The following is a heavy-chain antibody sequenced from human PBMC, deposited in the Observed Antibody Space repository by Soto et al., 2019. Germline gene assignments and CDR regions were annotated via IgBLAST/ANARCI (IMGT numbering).Heavy chain of an antibody. CDR2: IYHSGST. Sequence: SETLSLTCAVSGGSISSGGYSWSWIRQPPGKGLEWIGSIYHSGSTYYNPSLKSRVTISVDTSKNQFSLKLSSVTAADTAVYYCARRQSSSWYGLWGQGTLVTVSS. J-gene: IGHJ4*02. CDR3: ARRQSSSWYGL. V-gene: IGHV4-30-2*03. CDR1: GGSISSGGYS. D-gene: IGHD6-13*01.